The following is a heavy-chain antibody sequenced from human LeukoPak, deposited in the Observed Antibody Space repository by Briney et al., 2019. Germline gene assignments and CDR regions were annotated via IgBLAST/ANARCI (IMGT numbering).Heavy chain of an antibody. D-gene: IGHD6-6*01. CDR3: ARDPWIAARPSPYYYYYGMDV. CDR2: IIPIFGTA. J-gene: IGHJ6*02. CDR1: GGTFSSYA. Sequence: ASVKVSCKASGGTFSSYAISWVRQAPGQGLEWIGGIIPIFGTANYAQKFQGRVTITADESTSTAYMELSSLRSEDTAVYYCARDPWIAARPSPYYYYYGMDVWGQGTTVTVSS. V-gene: IGHV1-69*13.